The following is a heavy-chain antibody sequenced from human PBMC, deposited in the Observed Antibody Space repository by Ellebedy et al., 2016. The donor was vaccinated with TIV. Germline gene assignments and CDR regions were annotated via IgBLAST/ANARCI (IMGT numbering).Heavy chain of an antibody. V-gene: IGHV4-38-2*02. CDR3: ARTSLSGIPAAVPASNWFDP. D-gene: IGHD6-13*01. Sequence: SETLSLTXTVSGYSISSDYYWGWIRQPPEKGLEWIGSISHSGSPYYNPSLKSPVTISLDTSKNQFSLRLRSVTAADTAVYYCARTSLSGIPAAVPASNWFDPWGQGILVTVSS. J-gene: IGHJ5*02. CDR1: GYSISSDYY. CDR2: ISHSGSP.